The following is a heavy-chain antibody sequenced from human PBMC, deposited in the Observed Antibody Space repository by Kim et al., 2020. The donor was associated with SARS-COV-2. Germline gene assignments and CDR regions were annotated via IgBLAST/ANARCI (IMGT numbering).Heavy chain of an antibody. V-gene: IGHV4-34*01. CDR2: INHSGST. Sequence: SETLSLTCEVYSASFSAYYWSWIRQPPGKGLEWIGEINHSGSTNYNPSLESRVTLFVDTSKRQLSLKLGSVTAADTAVYYCARGISVDGSGNSHVRKYYFDSWGQGTLVTVSS. D-gene: IGHD3-10*01. CDR3: ARGISVDGSGNSHVRKYYFDS. CDR1: SASFSAYY. J-gene: IGHJ4*02.